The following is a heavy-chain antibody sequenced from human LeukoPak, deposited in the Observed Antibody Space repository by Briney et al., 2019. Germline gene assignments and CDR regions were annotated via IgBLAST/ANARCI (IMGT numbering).Heavy chain of an antibody. Sequence: SETLSLTCAVSGVSISGSYYYWGWIRQPPGKGLEWIGNIYYSGSTYYNASLQSRVTISIDTSKNQFSLRLNSVTAADTALYYCAAAVTGSDNYYYMDVWGKGTTVTVSS. D-gene: IGHD6-19*01. CDR3: AAAVTGSDNYYYMDV. CDR2: IYYSGST. J-gene: IGHJ6*03. V-gene: IGHV4-39*01. CDR1: GVSISGSYYY.